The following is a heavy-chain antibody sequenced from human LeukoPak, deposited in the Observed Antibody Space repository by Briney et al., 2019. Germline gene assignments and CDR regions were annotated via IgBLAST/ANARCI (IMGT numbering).Heavy chain of an antibody. V-gene: IGHV4-61*02. CDR2: ISSSGST. CDR1: GDSISSGDYY. CDR3: ARSVDTSMVGDY. D-gene: IGHD5-18*01. Sequence: SETLSLTCTVSGDSISSGDYYWSWIRQPARKGLEWIGRISSSGSTNYNPSLKSRVTISVDTSKNQFSLKLNSVTAADTAVYYCARSVDTSMVGDYWGQGTLVTVSS. J-gene: IGHJ4*02.